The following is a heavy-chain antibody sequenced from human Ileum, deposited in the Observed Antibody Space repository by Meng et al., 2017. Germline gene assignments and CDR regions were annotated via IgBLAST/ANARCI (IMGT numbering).Heavy chain of an antibody. Sequence: QVPLQQGGAGLLKPSETLSLTCTVYGASFTGYSWTWIRQSPGKGLEWIGEVNHDGGTNYSPSLKSRVIISIDTSKNQFSLKLTAVTATDAAVYYCAREGSWFGADYWGQGTLVTVFS. CDR2: VNHDGGT. CDR1: GASFTGYS. V-gene: IGHV4-34*02. J-gene: IGHJ4*02. CDR3: AREGSWFGADY. D-gene: IGHD3-10*01.